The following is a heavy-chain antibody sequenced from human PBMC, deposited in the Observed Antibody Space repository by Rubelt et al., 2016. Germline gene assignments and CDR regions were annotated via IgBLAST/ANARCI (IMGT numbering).Heavy chain of an antibody. CDR3: ARGPTRGTRFADLDLDY. J-gene: IGHJ4*02. Sequence: QVQLVESGGGVVQPGRSLRLSCAASGFTFNSFAMHWVRQAPGKGLEWVTVISYDGSNKYYADSVKGRFTISRDNSKNTLYLQRNSLKREDTAVYYCARGPTRGTRFADLDLDYWGQGTLVTVSS. D-gene: IGHD3-10*01. CDR2: ISYDGSNK. CDR1: GFTFNSFA. V-gene: IGHV3-30*04.